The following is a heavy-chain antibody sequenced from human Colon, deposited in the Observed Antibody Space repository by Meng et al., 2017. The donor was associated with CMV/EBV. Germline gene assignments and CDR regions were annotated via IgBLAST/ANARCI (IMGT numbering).Heavy chain of an antibody. J-gene: IGHJ5*01. D-gene: IGHD1-7*01. CDR3: ARVKCGTTSCSEGQGLDS. V-gene: IGHV1-2*02. Sequence: ASVKVSCKASGYTFTDYYLHWVRQAPGQGLEWMGWINPNGGGTDYAQTFQGRVTMTRDTSTTTAYLELKRLTSDDTATYYCARVKCGTTSCSEGQGLDSWGQGTRVTVS. CDR1: GYTFTDYY. CDR2: INPNGGGT.